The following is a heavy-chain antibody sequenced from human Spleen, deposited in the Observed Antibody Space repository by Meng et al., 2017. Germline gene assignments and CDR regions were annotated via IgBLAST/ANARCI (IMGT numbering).Heavy chain of an antibody. V-gene: IGHV3-21*04. CDR2: ISSSTT. CDR1: GFTFSSYS. J-gene: IGHJ4*02. Sequence: EVQLVESGGGLVKPGGSLRLSCAASGFTFSSYSMNWVRQAPGKGLEWVSSISSSTTYADSVKGRFTISRDNAKNSLYLQMSSLRAEDTAVYYCARGFNGGNSGAFGYWGQGTLVTVSS. CDR3: ARGFNGGNSGAFGY. D-gene: IGHD4-23*01.